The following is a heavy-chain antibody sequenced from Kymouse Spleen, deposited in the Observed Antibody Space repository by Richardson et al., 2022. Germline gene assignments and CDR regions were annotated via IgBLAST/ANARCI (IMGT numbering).Heavy chain of an antibody. D-gene: IGHD3-3*01. CDR3: ARGDFWSGYYTYYYYYGMDV. Sequence: QVQLVQSGAEVKKPGASVKVSCKASGYTFTSYDINWVRQATGQGLEWMGWMNPNSGNTGYAQKFQGRVTMTRNTSISTAYMELSSLRSEDTAVYYCARGDFWSGYYTYYYYYGMDVWGQGTTVTVSS. CDR2: MNPNSGNT. CDR1: GYTFTSYD. V-gene: IGHV1-8*01. J-gene: IGHJ6*02.